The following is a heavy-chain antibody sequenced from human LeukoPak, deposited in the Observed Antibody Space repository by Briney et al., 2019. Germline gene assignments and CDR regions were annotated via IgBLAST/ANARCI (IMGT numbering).Heavy chain of an antibody. Sequence: PSETLSLTCTVSGGSISSYYWSWIRQPPGKGLEWIGYIYYSGSTNYNPSLKSRVTISVDTSKNQFSLKLSSVAAADTAVYYCARTTGTTFLWYFDYWGQGTLVTVSS. CDR2: IYYSGST. J-gene: IGHJ4*02. CDR3: ARTTGTTFLWYFDY. D-gene: IGHD1-14*01. V-gene: IGHV4-59*01. CDR1: GGSISSYY.